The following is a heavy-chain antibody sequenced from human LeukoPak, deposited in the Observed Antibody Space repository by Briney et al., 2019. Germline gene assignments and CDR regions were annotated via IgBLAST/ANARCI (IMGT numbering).Heavy chain of an antibody. Sequence: QPGGSLRLSCAASGFTFSSYEMTWVRQAPGKGLEYISYISNSGHNVYYADSVKGRFTISRDNAKSSLYLQMNSLRAEDTAVYCCARWAIFGGDGAYYYYGMDVWGQGTTVTVSS. CDR1: GFTFSSYE. J-gene: IGHJ6*02. CDR3: ARWAIFGGDGAYYYYGMDV. CDR2: ISNSGHNV. V-gene: IGHV3-48*03. D-gene: IGHD3-3*01.